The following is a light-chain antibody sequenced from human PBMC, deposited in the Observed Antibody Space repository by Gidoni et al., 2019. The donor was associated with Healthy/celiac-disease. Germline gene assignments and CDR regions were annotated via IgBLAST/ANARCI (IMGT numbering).Light chain of an antibody. CDR1: SSAVGGYNY. V-gene: IGLV2-14*01. J-gene: IGLJ1*01. CDR2: EVS. Sequence: QSALTQHASVSGSPGQAITIAGTGTSSAVGGYNYVSCYQQHPGKAPKLMIYEVSTRPSGVSHLFSVSKSGNTASLTISGLLAEYEADYYFSSYTSSSTMVFGTVPKVTVL. CDR3: SSYTSSSTMV.